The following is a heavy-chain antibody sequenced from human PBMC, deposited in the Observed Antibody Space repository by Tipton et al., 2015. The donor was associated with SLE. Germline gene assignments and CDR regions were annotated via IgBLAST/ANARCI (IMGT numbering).Heavy chain of an antibody. CDR1: GASVSSHY. Sequence: LSLTCTVSGASVSSHYWNWVRPAPGKGLEWVSSISSSSSYIYYADSVKGRFTISRDNAKNSLYLQMNSLRAEDTAVYYCSREGTKQLLWFEDLTFDYWGQGTLVTVSS. CDR2: ISSSSSYI. D-gene: IGHD3-10*01. CDR3: SREGTKQLLWFEDLTFDY. V-gene: IGHV3-21*01. J-gene: IGHJ4*02.